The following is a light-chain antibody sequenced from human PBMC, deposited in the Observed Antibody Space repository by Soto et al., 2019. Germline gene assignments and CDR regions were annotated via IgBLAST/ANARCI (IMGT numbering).Light chain of an antibody. Sequence: IQMTQSPSSLSASVGDRVTITCRASQGIRNDLGWYQQKPGKAPKLLIYAASSLQSGVPSRFSGSGSGTDFTLIISSLQPEDFATYYCQQSYSTLSWTFGQGTKVDIK. J-gene: IGKJ1*01. CDR1: QGIRND. V-gene: IGKV1-39*01. CDR3: QQSYSTLSWT. CDR2: AAS.